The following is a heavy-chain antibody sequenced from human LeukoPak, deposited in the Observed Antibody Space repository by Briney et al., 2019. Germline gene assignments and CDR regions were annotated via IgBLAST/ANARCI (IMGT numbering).Heavy chain of an antibody. Sequence: SETLSLTCTVSGGSISSYCWSWLRQPPGRGLEWIGYIYYTGTTNYNPSLKSRVAISVDTSKNQFSLKLSSVTAADTAVYYCVRDKGDGTRHSSERFDYWGQGTLVTVSS. J-gene: IGHJ4*02. D-gene: IGHD5-24*01. CDR3: VRDKGDGTRHSSERFDY. CDR1: GGSISSYC. CDR2: IYYTGTT. V-gene: IGHV4-59*01.